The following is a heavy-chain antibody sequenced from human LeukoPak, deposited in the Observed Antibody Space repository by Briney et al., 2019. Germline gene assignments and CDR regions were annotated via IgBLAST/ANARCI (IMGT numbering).Heavy chain of an antibody. Sequence: SETLSLTCTASGASMSSYYWSWIRQPPGKGLEWIGYIYYSGNTNYNPSLKSRVTISTDTSKNQFSLKLTSVTAADTTVYYCARIAAIGAMDAWGQGTTVTVSS. J-gene: IGHJ6*02. V-gene: IGHV4-59*08. CDR3: ARIAAIGAMDA. D-gene: IGHD2-21*01. CDR1: GASMSSYY. CDR2: IYYSGNT.